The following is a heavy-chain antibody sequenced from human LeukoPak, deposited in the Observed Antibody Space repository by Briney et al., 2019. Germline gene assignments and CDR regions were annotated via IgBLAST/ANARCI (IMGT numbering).Heavy chain of an antibody. CDR3: ARTAKYYYGSETYYFFDY. CDR1: GGSISSDY. V-gene: IGHV4-59*01. J-gene: IGHJ4*02. CDR2: IYYSGST. Sequence: SETLSLTCTVSGGSISSDYWSWIRQPPGKGLEWIGYIYYSGSTNYNPSLKSRVTISVDTSKNQFSLKLSSVTAADTAVYYCARTAKYYYGSETYYFFDYWGQGTLVTVSS. D-gene: IGHD3-10*01.